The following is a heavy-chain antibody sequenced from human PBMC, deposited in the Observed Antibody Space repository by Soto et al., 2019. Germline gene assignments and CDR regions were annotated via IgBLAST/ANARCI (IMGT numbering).Heavy chain of an antibody. CDR1: GGTFSSYA. V-gene: IGHV1-69*01. D-gene: IGHD3-10*01. CDR3: SRCDPIWSNDY. CDR2: IIPIFGKA. Sequence: QVQLVPSGAEVKKPGSSVKVSCKASGGTFSSYAISWVRQAPGQGLEWMGGIIPIFGKANYAQKFQGRVTSTADESTSTDYMELSSLRSEDTAVYYCSRCDPIWSNDYWGQGTLVTVSS. J-gene: IGHJ4*02.